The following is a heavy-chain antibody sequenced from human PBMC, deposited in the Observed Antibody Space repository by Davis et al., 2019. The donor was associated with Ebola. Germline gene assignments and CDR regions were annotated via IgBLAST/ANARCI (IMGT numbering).Heavy chain of an antibody. V-gene: IGHV1-2*04. CDR2: INPNSGGT. CDR1: GYTFTGYY. D-gene: IGHD3-16*02. Sequence: ASVKVSCKASGYTFTGYYMHWVRQAPGQGLEWMGWINPNSGGTNYAQKFQGWVTMTRDTSISTAYMELSRLRSDDTAVYYCARSRMITFGGVIGGGMDVWGQGTTVTVSS. CDR3: ARSRMITFGGVIGGGMDV. J-gene: IGHJ6*02.